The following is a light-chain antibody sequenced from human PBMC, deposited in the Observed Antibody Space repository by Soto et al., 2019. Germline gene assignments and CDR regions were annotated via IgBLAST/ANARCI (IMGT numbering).Light chain of an antibody. Sequence: QSALTQPLSASGSPGQSVTISCTGTSSDVGGYNYVSWYQHHPGKAPKLMIYGVSKRPSGVPDRFSGSKSGNTASLTVSGLQAEDEADYYCSSYAGSSNYVFGTGTKLTVL. CDR2: GVS. V-gene: IGLV2-8*01. J-gene: IGLJ1*01. CDR3: SSYAGSSNYV. CDR1: SSDVGGYNY.